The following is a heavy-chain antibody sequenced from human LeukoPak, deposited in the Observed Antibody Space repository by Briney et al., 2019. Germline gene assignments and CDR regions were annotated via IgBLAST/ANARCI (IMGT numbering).Heavy chain of an antibody. CDR3: ARDIDSSGPHPGNAFDI. D-gene: IGHD3-22*01. V-gene: IGHV1-46*01. CDR1: GYTFTSYY. Sequence: ASVKVSCKASGYTFTSYYMHWVRQAPGQGLEWMGIINPGGGSTSYAQKFQGRVTMTRDMSTSTVYMELSSLRSEDTAVYYCARDIDSSGPHPGNAFDIWGQGTMVTVSS. J-gene: IGHJ3*02. CDR2: INPGGGST.